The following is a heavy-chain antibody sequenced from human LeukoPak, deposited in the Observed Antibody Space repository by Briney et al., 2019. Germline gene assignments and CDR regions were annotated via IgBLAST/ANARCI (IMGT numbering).Heavy chain of an antibody. Sequence: AGTSLRLSCAASGFTLWRHGMHWLRQTPGKGLEWVAVTWFGGTDYADSVKGRFTVSRDNSKMTLYLQKNYLRVEDTALYYCAREQATFGSAGAFDIWGRGTVVTVSS. J-gene: IGHJ3*02. D-gene: IGHD3-16*01. CDR3: AREQATFGSAGAFDI. V-gene: IGHV3-33*01. CDR1: GFTLWRHG. CDR2: TWFGGT.